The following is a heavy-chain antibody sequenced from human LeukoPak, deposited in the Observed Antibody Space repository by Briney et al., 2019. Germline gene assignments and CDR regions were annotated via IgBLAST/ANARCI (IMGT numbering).Heavy chain of an antibody. V-gene: IGHV4-31*11. CDR3: ASTYITMVRGVIVANWFDP. Sequence: SQTLSLTCAVSGGSISSGGYYWSWIRQHPGKGLEWIGYIYYSGSTYYNPSLKSRVTISVDTSKNQFSLKLSSVTAADTAVYYCASTYITMVRGVIVANWFDPWGQGTLVTVSS. D-gene: IGHD3-10*01. J-gene: IGHJ5*02. CDR1: GGSISSGGYY. CDR2: IYYSGST.